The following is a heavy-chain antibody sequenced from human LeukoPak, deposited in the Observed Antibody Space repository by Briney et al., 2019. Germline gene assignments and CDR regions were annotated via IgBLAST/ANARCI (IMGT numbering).Heavy chain of an antibody. Sequence: ASVKVSCKASRYTFTSYYMNWVRQAPGQGLEWMGIINPSGGSTSYAQKFQGRVTMTRDMSTSTVYMELSSLRSEDTAVYYCARAPGMVYYFDYWGQGTLVTVSS. CDR2: INPSGGST. D-gene: IGHD2-8*01. J-gene: IGHJ4*02. CDR3: ARAPGMVYYFDY. V-gene: IGHV1-46*01. CDR1: RYTFTSYY.